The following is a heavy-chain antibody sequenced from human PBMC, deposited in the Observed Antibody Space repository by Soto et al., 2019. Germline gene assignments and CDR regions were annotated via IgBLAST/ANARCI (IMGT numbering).Heavy chain of an antibody. D-gene: IGHD6-19*01. Sequence: GSLRLSCAASGFTFSSYDMHWVRQATGKGLEWVSAIGTAGDTYYPGSVKGRFTISRENAKNSLYLQMNSLRAGDTAVYYCARIAVAVKGHAFDISGQGTMVTVSS. CDR2: IGTAGDT. J-gene: IGHJ3*02. V-gene: IGHV3-13*01. CDR3: ARIAVAVKGHAFDI. CDR1: GFTFSSYD.